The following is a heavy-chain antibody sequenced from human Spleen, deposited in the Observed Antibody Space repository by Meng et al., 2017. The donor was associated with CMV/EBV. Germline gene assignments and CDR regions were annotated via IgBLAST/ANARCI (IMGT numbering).Heavy chain of an antibody. D-gene: IGHD3-10*01. CDR1: GYTFTAHY. Sequence: ASVKVSCKASGYTFTAHYFHWVRQAPGQGLEWMGWIHPRRGNTNYAQQFQGRVTLTRDTSINTGYMELTRLTSDDTAVYYCARIIYGSGTYLPLAQYYFDYWGQGTLVTVSS. V-gene: IGHV1-2*02. J-gene: IGHJ4*02. CDR3: ARIIYGSGTYLPLAQYYFDY. CDR2: IHPRRGNT.